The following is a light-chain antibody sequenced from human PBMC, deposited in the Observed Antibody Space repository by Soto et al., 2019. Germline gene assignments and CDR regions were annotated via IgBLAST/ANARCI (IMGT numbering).Light chain of an antibody. V-gene: IGLV2-8*01. CDR2: EVT. Sequence: QSALTQPPSASGSPGQSGTISCTGTSSDVGGYNYVSWYQQHPGKAPKLMIYEVTKRPSGVPDRFSGSKSGNTASLTVSGLQAEDEADYYCISYAVSNNVFGTGTKLTVL. CDR1: SSDVGGYNY. CDR3: ISYAVSNNV. J-gene: IGLJ1*01.